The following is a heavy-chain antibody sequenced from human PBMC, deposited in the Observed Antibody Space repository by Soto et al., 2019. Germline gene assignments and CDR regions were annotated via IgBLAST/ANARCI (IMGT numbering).Heavy chain of an antibody. J-gene: IGHJ5*02. CDR3: AHIPNYYQYDWFDP. D-gene: IGHD3-16*01. CDR1: GFSLTTRGVG. Sequence: QITLKESGPPLVKPTQTLTLTCTFSGFSLTTRGVGVGWIRQPPGKALECLALIYWDDDKRYSPSLQSRLSLXKXTXXNQVVLTMTNVDPVDTATYYCAHIPNYYQYDWFDPWGQGTLVSVSS. CDR2: IYWDDDK. V-gene: IGHV2-5*02.